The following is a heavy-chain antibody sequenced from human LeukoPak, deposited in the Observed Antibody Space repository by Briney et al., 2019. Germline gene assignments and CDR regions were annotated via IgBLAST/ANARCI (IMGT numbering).Heavy chain of an antibody. CDR1: GGSFSSYY. CDR2: ISYSGST. V-gene: IGHV4-59*01. CDR3: AREGIAAAGSFDY. Sequence: PSETLSLTCAVYGGSFSSYYWSWIRQPPGKGLEWVGYISYSGSTNYKPSLKSRVTISVDTSKNQFSLKLSSVTAADTAIYYCAREGIAAAGSFDYWGQGTLVTVSS. D-gene: IGHD6-13*01. J-gene: IGHJ4*02.